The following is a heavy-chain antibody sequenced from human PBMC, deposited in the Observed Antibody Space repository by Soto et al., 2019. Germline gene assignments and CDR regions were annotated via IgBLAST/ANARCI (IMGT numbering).Heavy chain of an antibody. CDR3: AKVHEGLGFDH. Sequence: QVQLVESGGGVVQPGRSLRLSCAASGFTFSSYGMHWVRQAPGKGLEWVAVISYDGSNKYYADSVKGRFTISRDNSNNTLYLQMNSLRAEDTAVYYCAKVHEGLGFDHWGQGTLVTVSS. CDR2: ISYDGSNK. V-gene: IGHV3-30*18. J-gene: IGHJ4*02. CDR1: GFTFSSYG. D-gene: IGHD3-16*01.